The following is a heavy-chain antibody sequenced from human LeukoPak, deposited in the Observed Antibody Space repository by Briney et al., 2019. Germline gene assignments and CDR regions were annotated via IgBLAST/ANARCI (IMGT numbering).Heavy chain of an antibody. CDR3: AKDVRGKVKYYYYYMDV. V-gene: IGHV3-30*02. D-gene: IGHD3-10*02. J-gene: IGHJ6*03. Sequence: GGSLRLSCAASGFTFSSYGMHWVRQAPGKGLEWVAFIRYDGSNKYYADSVKGRFTISRDNSKNTLYLQMNSLRAEDTAVYYRAKDVRGKVKYYYYYMDVWGKGTTVTISS. CDR1: GFTFSSYG. CDR2: IRYDGSNK.